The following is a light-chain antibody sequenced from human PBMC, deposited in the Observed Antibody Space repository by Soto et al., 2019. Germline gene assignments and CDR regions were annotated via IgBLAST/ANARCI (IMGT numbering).Light chain of an antibody. CDR2: GAS. CDR3: HQYATSPRT. CDR1: QSLRSGD. V-gene: IGKV3-20*01. Sequence: PGERATLSCRASQSLRSGDLACYQQIPGQAPGLLIYGASSRATGIPDGFSGSGSGTDFNLTVSRLAPEDFAVYYCHQYATSPRTFGQWTKVEIK. J-gene: IGKJ1*01.